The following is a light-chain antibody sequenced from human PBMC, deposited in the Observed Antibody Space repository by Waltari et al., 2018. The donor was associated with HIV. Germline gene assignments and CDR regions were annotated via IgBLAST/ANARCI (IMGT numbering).Light chain of an antibody. Sequence: QSALTQPASVSGSPGQSITISCTGTRSDVGGYNFVSWSQHHPGKAPQRMIYEVSDGPLGVSNRFSGSKSGNTASLTISGRQAEDEADYYCSSYTSSSTYVFGTGTKVTVL. CDR2: EVS. V-gene: IGLV2-14*01. J-gene: IGLJ1*01. CDR3: SSYTSSSTYV. CDR1: RSDVGGYNF.